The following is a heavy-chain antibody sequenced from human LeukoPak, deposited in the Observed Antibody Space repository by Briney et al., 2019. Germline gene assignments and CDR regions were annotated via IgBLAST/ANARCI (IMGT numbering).Heavy chain of an antibody. D-gene: IGHD3-22*01. CDR1: GFTFSSYA. J-gene: IGHJ4*02. Sequence: GGSLRLSCAASGFTFSSYAMHWVRQAPGKGLEWVAVISYDGSNKYYADSVKGRFTISRDNSKNTLYLQMNSLRAEDTAVYYCVGWLGYWGQGTLVTVSS. CDR2: ISYDGSNK. V-gene: IGHV3-30*14. CDR3: VGWLGY.